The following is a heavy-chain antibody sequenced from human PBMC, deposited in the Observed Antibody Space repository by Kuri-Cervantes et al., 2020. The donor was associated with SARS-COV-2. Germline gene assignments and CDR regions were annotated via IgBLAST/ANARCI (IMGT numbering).Heavy chain of an antibody. CDR1: GFTFSDDY. Sequence: GESLKISCTASGFTFSDDYMTWIRQAPGKGLEWVSSISSSGTFIYYADSMKGRFTISRDNAKNSLYLQMSSLRAEDTAVYYCARSDGLDYWGQGTLVTVSS. D-gene: IGHD2-21*02. CDR2: ISSSGTFI. CDR3: ARSDGLDY. V-gene: IGHV3-11*04. J-gene: IGHJ4*02.